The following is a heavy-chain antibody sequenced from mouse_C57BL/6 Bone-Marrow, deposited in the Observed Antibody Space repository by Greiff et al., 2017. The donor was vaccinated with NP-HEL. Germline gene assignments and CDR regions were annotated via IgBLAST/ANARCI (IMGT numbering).Heavy chain of an antibody. J-gene: IGHJ3*01. CDR1: GYTFTDYY. CDR3: ARRGFDYGSGWFAY. V-gene: IGHV1-26*01. D-gene: IGHD1-1*01. CDR2: INPNNGGT. Sequence: VQLQQSGPELVKPGASVKISCKASGYTFTDYYMNWVKQSHGKSLEWIGDINPNNGGTSYNQKFKGKATLTVDKSSSTAYMELRSLTSEDSAVYYCARRGFDYGSGWFAYWGQGTLVTVSA.